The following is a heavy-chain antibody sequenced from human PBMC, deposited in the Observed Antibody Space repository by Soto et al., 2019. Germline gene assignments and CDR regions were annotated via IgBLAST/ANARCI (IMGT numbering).Heavy chain of an antibody. CDR2: ISGSGGST. J-gene: IGHJ6*02. V-gene: IGHV3-23*01. CDR3: AKDGSWVVAATSDYYYGMDV. Sequence: PGGSLRLSCAASGFTLSSYAMSWVRQAPGKGLEWVSAISGSGGSTYYADSVKGRFTISRDNSKNTLYLQMNSLRAEDTAVYYCAKDGSWVVAATSDYYYGMDVWGQGTTVTVSS. D-gene: IGHD2-15*01. CDR1: GFTLSSYA.